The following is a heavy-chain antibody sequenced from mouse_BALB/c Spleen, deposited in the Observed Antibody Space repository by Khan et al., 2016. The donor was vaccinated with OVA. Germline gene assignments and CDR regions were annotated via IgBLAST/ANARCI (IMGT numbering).Heavy chain of an antibody. CDR1: GYSITSGYA. CDR3: AGVNYFGYYFDY. J-gene: IGHJ2*01. V-gene: IGHV3-2*02. Sequence: EVQLQESGPGLVKPSQSLSLTCTVTGYSITSGYAWNWIRQFPGNKLEWMGYISYSGVTSYTPSLKSRISITRDTSKNPFFLQFNSVTTEATATYYCAGVNYFGYYFDYWGQGTTLTVSS. CDR2: ISYSGVT. D-gene: IGHD1-1*01.